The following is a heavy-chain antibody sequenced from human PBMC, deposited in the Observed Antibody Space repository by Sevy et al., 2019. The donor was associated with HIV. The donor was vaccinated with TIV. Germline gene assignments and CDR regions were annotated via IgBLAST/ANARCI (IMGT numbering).Heavy chain of an antibody. J-gene: IGHJ4*02. D-gene: IGHD3-10*02. CDR2: ISSSFTNI. CDR3: TNYVHY. V-gene: IGHV3-48*03. Sequence: GGSLRLSCVASGFTFNIYEMNWVRQAPGQGLEWVSYISSSFTNIYYADSVKGRFTIYRDNVKNSLYLQMNSLRAEDTAVYYCTNYVHYWGQGTLVTVSS. CDR1: GFTFNIYE.